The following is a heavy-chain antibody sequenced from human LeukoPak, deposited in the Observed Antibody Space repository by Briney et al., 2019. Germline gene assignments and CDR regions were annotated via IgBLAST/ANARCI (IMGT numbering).Heavy chain of an antibody. D-gene: IGHD3-16*01. CDR1: GGSISSYY. CDR3: EREYVGGFHDY. CDR2: IYYSGST. Sequence: SETLSLTCSVSGGSISSYYWSWIRQPPGKGLEWIGYIYYSGSTNYNPSLKSRVTISVDTSKNQFSLKLSSVTAEDTAVYYCEREYVGGFHDYWGQGTLVTVTS. V-gene: IGHV4-59*01. J-gene: IGHJ4*02.